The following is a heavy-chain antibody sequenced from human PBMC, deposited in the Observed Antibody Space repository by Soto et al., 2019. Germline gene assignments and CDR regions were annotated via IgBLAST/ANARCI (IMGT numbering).Heavy chain of an antibody. D-gene: IGHD6-13*01. CDR2: IYYSGTT. CDR1: GGSIISAGYY. V-gene: IGHV4-31*03. Sequence: SETLSLTCTVSGGSIISAGYYWSWIRQHPGKGLEWIGYIYYSGTTSYSPSLKSRVTISVDTSENQFSLKLTSVTAADTAVYYCAKDGGAAIGEIDSSGQGALVTVSS. CDR3: AKDGGAAIGEIDS. J-gene: IGHJ5*01.